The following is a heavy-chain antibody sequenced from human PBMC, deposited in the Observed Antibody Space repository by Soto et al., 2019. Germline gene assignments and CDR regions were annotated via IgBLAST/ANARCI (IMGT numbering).Heavy chain of an antibody. CDR3: AKDRHPDGIWTFDY. D-gene: IGHD3-9*01. V-gene: IGHV3-23*01. CDR1: GFSFSGYT. Sequence: EVQLLESGGHLIQPGESLRLSCAASGFSFSGYTMNWVRQAQGKGLEWVSGINGGGGTTYDADSVKGRFTISRDDSKNILYLKMNSPRAEDTAIYYCAKDRHPDGIWTFDYWGRGTLVTVSS. J-gene: IGHJ4*02. CDR2: INGGGGTT.